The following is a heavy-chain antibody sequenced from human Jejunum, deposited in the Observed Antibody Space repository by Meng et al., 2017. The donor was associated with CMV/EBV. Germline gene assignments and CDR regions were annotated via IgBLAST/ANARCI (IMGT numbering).Heavy chain of an antibody. Sequence: SWVEEPGVPGRVCRKALRYTFHSCAVSWVRQALGQGLEWIGWINTNTGNPTYAQGFTGRFVFSLDTSVSTAYLQISSLKAEDTAVYYCARETLGYCSSTSCYIGPPDYWGQGTLVTVSS. CDR2: INTNTGNP. V-gene: IGHV7-4-1*02. D-gene: IGHD2-2*01. J-gene: IGHJ4*02. CDR3: ARETLGYCSSTSCYIGPPDY. CDR1: RYTFHSCA.